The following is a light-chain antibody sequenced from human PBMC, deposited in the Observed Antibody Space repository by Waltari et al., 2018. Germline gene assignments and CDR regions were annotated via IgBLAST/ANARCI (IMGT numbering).Light chain of an antibody. CDR1: IDHSSNV. V-gene: IGLV4-69*01. CDR3: QTGGHGTWV. CDR2: VNSDGSN. Sequence: QLVMTQSPSASASLGASVKLTCNLSIDHSSNVIAWLQQQPKKGPRYLMKVNSDGSNNKGDEIPARFAGSSSAAERYLTFSSLQSEDEADYYCQTGGHGTWVFGGGTKLTVL. J-gene: IGLJ3*02.